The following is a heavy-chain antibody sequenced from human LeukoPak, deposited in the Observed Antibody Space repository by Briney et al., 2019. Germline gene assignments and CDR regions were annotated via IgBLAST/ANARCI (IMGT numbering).Heavy chain of an antibody. J-gene: IGHJ3*02. Sequence: PGGSLRLSCAASGFTFSTYGMNWVRQGPGKGLQWVSVIYPGGDIYYADSVKGRFIISRDNSKNTLSLQMNSLTADDTAVYYCVRGPRYYDDSGFHYGVFDIWAKGQWSPSLQ. D-gene: IGHD3-22*01. CDR2: IYPGGDI. V-gene: IGHV3-23*03. CDR3: VRGPRYYDDSGFHYGVFDI. CDR1: GFTFSTYG.